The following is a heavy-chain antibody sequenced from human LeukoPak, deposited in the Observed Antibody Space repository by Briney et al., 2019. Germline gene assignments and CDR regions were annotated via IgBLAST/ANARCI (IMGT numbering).Heavy chain of an antibody. CDR2: INHSGST. V-gene: IGHV4-34*01. D-gene: IGHD3-10*01. J-gene: IGHJ5*02. CDR1: GGSFSGYY. Sequence: MTSETLSLTCAVYGGSFSGYYWSWIRQPPGKGLEWIGEINHSGSTNYNPSLKSRVTISVDTSKNQFSLKLSSVTAADTAVYYCARGRGWFGLSWFDPWGQGTLVTVSS. CDR3: ARGRGWFGLSWFDP.